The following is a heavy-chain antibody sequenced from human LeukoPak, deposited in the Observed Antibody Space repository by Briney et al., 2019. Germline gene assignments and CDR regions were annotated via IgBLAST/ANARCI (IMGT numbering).Heavy chain of an antibody. CDR2: IYHSGST. CDR1: GGSISSGGYS. Sequence: SETLSLTCAVSGGSISSGGYSWSWIRQPPGKGLEWTGYIYHSGSTYYNPSLKSRVTISVDRSKNQFSLKLSSVTAADTAVYYCARDLDGYFDYWGQGTLVTVSS. V-gene: IGHV4-30-2*01. CDR3: ARDLDGYFDY. D-gene: IGHD2-2*03. J-gene: IGHJ4*02.